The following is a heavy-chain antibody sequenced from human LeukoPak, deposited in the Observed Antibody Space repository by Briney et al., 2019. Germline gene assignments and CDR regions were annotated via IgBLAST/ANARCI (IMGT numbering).Heavy chain of an antibody. J-gene: IGHJ4*02. D-gene: IGHD1-26*01. CDR2: IKQDGSEK. CDR3: ARGGRRFDY. V-gene: IGHV3-7*03. Sequence: GGSLRLSCAASGFTFSNYWMTWVRQAPGKGLEWVANIKQDGSEKYYADSVKGRFTISRDNAKNSLYLQMNSLRAEDTAVYYCARGGRRFDYWGQGTLVTVSS. CDR1: GFTFSNYW.